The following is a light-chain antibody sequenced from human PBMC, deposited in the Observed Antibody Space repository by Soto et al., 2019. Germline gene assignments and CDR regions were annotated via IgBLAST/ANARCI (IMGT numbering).Light chain of an antibody. J-gene: IGKJ1*01. CDR1: QHVGTW. CDR3: QQNNRYPWT. CDR2: KAS. Sequence: IQMTQSPSTLSASVGERVTITCRPSQHVGTWLAWYQQKPGKAPNLLIYKASNLERGVPSRFSGSGSGTEFTLTISSLQPDDLATYYCQQNNRYPWTFGQGTKVDIK. V-gene: IGKV1-5*03.